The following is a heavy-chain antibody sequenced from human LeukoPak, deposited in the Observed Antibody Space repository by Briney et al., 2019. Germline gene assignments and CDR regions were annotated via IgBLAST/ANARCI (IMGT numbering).Heavy chain of an antibody. V-gene: IGHV4-34*01. CDR2: INHSGST. D-gene: IGHD6-19*01. CDR1: GGSFSGYY. Sequence: SETPSLTCAVYGGSFSGYYWSWIRQPPGKGLEWIGEINHSGSTNYNPSLKSRVTISVDTSKNQFSLKLSSVTAADTAVYYCAGGGSSGWTKRSWDYWGQGTLVTVSS. CDR3: AGGGSSGWTKRSWDY. J-gene: IGHJ4*02.